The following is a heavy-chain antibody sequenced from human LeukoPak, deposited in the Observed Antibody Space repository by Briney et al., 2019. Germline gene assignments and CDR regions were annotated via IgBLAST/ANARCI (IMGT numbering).Heavy chain of an antibody. CDR3: ARRALIAVAGKFWFDP. CDR1: GYTFTSYG. Sequence: ASVKVSCKASGYTFTSYGISWVRQAPGQGLEWMGWISAYNGNTNYAQKLQGRVTMTTDTSTSTAYMELRSLRSDDTAVYYCARRALIAVAGKFWFDPWGQGTLVTVSS. J-gene: IGHJ5*02. V-gene: IGHV1-18*01. D-gene: IGHD6-19*01. CDR2: ISAYNGNT.